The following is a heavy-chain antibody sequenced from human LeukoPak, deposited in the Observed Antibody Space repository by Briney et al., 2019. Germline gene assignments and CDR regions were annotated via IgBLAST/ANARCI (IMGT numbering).Heavy chain of an antibody. Sequence: GGSLRLSCAASGFTFSSYWMSWVRQAPGKGLEWVANIKQDGSEKYYVDSVKGRFTISRDNAKNSLYLQMNSLRAEDTAVYYCAKSIFGVVISSDAFDIWGQGTMVTVSS. J-gene: IGHJ3*02. V-gene: IGHV3-7*03. CDR1: GFTFSSYW. CDR2: IKQDGSEK. CDR3: AKSIFGVVISSDAFDI. D-gene: IGHD3-3*01.